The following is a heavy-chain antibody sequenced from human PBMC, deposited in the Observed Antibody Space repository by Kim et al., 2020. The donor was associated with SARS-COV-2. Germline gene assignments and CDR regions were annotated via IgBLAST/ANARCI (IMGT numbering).Heavy chain of an antibody. CDR3: VRSIAAAGSY. D-gene: IGHD6-13*01. V-gene: IGHV3-7*03. J-gene: IGHJ4*02. Sequence: GGSLRPSCAASGFTLTNSWMTWVRQAPGKGLEWVANINQDGSVKYYVDSVKGRFTISRDNAKNSVYLQMNSLRGEDTAVYYCVRSIAAAGSYWGQGTLVT. CDR2: INQDGSVK. CDR1: GFTLTNSW.